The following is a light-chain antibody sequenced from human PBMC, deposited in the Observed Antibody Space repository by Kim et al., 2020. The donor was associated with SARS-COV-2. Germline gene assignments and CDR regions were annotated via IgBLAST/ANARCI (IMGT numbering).Light chain of an antibody. V-gene: IGLV3-19*01. CDR1: SLRTYY. CDR2: DKN. J-gene: IGLJ2*01. Sequence: ALVHTVRSTCHGDSLRTYYASWYQQKAGQAPVLVIYDKNDRPSGIPDRFSGSSSGNTASLTITGAQAEDEADYYCNSRDSSGNHWVFGGGTQLTVL. CDR3: NSRDSSGNHWV.